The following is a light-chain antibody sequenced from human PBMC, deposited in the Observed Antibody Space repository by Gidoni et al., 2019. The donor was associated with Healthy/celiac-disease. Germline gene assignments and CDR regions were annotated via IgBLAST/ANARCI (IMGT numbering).Light chain of an antibody. J-gene: IGLJ3*02. CDR1: ISNIGSTT. V-gene: IGLV1-44*01. CDR2: SNN. Sequence: QSVLPQPPSASGPPGPMATTSCSGSISNIGSTTVNWYQQLPGTAPKLLIYSNNQRPSGVPDRVSGSKSGTSAPLAISGLQSEDEADYYCAAWDDRLNGPVFGGGTKLTVL. CDR3: AAWDDRLNGPV.